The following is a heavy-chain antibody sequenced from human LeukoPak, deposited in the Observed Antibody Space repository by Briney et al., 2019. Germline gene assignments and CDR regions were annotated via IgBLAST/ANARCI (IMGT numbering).Heavy chain of an antibody. Sequence: GRSLRLSCAASGFTFSSYGMHWVRQAPGKGLEWVAVIWYDGSNKYYADSVKGRFTISRDNAKNSLYLQMNSLRAEDTAVYYCARDIGYDSSGYYPGYYYYGMDVWGQGTTVTVSS. CDR2: IWYDGSNK. CDR1: GFTFSSYG. V-gene: IGHV3-33*01. J-gene: IGHJ6*02. D-gene: IGHD3-22*01. CDR3: ARDIGYDSSGYYPGYYYYGMDV.